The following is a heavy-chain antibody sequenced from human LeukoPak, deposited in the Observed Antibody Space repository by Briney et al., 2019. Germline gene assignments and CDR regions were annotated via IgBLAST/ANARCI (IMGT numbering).Heavy chain of an antibody. CDR1: GGSISSSSYY. CDR3: ASLLSSSWPADLNDY. V-gene: IGHV4-39*01. J-gene: IGHJ4*02. CDR2: IYYSGST. Sequence: SETLSLTCTVSGGSISSSSYYWGWIRQPPGKGLEWIGSIYYSGSTYYNPSLKSRVTISVDTSKNQFSLKLSSVTAADTAVYYCASLLSSSWPADLNDYWGQGTLVTVSS. D-gene: IGHD6-13*01.